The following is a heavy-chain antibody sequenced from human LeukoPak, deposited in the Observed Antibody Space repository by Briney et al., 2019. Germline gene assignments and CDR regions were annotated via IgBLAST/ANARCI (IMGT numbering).Heavy chain of an antibody. J-gene: IGHJ4*02. Sequence: GGSLRLSSTASGYSYTNYWMRWVRQAPGKGLEWVANVKEDGTTKQYVDSVKGRFTISRDNAKNSLYLQMDSLRAEDTAVYYCVSQEVRPHWGQGTLVSVSS. CDR2: VKEDGTTK. CDR3: VSQEVRPH. CDR1: GYSYTNYW. D-gene: IGHD2-21*01. V-gene: IGHV3-7*01.